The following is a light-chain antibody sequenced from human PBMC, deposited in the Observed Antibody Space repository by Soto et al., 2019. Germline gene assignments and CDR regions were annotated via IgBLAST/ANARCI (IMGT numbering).Light chain of an antibody. V-gene: IGKV2D-29*01. Sequence: VLTQTPLSLSVTPGQAASISCKSSQTLLHSDGRTYWYWYLQKPGQPPQPLMYEVTNRFSGVPERFSGSGSGTDFTLKISRVQADDAGLYYCMQYRKNRTFGQGTKVDIK. CDR2: EVT. J-gene: IGKJ1*01. CDR3: MQYRKNRT. CDR1: QTLLHSDGRTY.